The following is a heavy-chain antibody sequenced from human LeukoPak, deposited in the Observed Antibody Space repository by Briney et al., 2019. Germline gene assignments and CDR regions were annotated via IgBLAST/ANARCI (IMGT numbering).Heavy chain of an antibody. Sequence: SETLSLTCAVYGGSFSGYYWSWIRQPPGKGLEWIGEINHSGSTNYNPSLKSRVTISVDTSKNQFSLKLSSVTAADTAVYYCAREASNGYSYGYWGQGTLVTVSS. CDR2: INHSGST. D-gene: IGHD5-18*01. J-gene: IGHJ4*02. V-gene: IGHV4-34*01. CDR3: AREASNGYSYGY. CDR1: GGSFSGYY.